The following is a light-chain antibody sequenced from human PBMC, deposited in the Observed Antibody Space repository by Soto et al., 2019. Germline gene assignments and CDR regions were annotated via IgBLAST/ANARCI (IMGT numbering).Light chain of an antibody. CDR2: GAS. J-gene: IGKJ2*01. Sequence: EIVMTQSPATLSVSPGERATLSCRASQSVSSNLAWYQQKFGQAPRLLIYGASTRATGIPARFSGSGSGTEFTITINSLQSEDFAVYYCQQYNNWPPYTFGQGTKLEIK. CDR1: QSVSSN. CDR3: QQYNNWPPYT. V-gene: IGKV3-15*01.